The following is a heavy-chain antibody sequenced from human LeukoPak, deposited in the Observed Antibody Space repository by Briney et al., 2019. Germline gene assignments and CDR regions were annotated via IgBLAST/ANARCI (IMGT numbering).Heavy chain of an antibody. J-gene: IGHJ4*02. CDR1: GGSFSGYY. V-gene: IGHV4-34*01. Sequence: SETLSLTCAVYGGSFSGYYWSWIRQPPGKGLEWIGEINHSGSTNYNPSLKSRVTISVDTSKNQFSLKLSSVTAADTAVYYCARGGYDYVWGSYRYYGYWGQGTLVTVSS. D-gene: IGHD3-16*02. CDR3: ARGGYDYVWGSYRYYGY. CDR2: INHSGST.